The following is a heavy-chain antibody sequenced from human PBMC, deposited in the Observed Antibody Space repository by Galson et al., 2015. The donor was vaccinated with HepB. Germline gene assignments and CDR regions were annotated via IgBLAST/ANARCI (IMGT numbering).Heavy chain of an antibody. CDR1: GFTFSRFA. Sequence: SLRLSCAASGFTFSRFAMNWVRQAPGKGLEWVSYISISSTTIYYADSVKGRFTISRDNAKNLVFLQMNSLRDEDTALYYCAKNGEMGASIFANWGQGALVTVSS. CDR2: ISISSTTI. V-gene: IGHV3-48*02. J-gene: IGHJ1*01. D-gene: IGHD2-8*01. CDR3: AKNGEMGASIFAN.